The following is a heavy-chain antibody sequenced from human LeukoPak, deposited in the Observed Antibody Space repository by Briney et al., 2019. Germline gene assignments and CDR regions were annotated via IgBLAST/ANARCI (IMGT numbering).Heavy chain of an antibody. CDR1: GYSFTSYW. CDR3: ARPGGLRLGELSVLRY. CDR2: IYPGDSDT. J-gene: IGHJ4*02. V-gene: IGHV5-51*01. Sequence: GESLKISCKGSGYSFTSYWIGWVRQMPGKGLEWMGIIYPGDSDTRYSPSFQGQVTISADKSISPAYLQWSSLKASDTAMYYCARPGGLRLGELSVLRYWGQGTLVTVSS. D-gene: IGHD3-16*02.